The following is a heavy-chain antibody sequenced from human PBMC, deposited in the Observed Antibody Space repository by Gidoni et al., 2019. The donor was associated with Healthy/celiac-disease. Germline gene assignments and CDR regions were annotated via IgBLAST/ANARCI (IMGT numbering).Heavy chain of an antibody. D-gene: IGHD2-2*01. CDR2: IIPIFGTA. Sequence: QVQLVQSGAEVKKPGSSVKVSCNASGGTFSRYAISWVRQAPGQGLEWMGGIIPIFGTANYAQKFQGRVTITADESTSTAYMELSSLRSEDTAVYYCARAPLPATAKFYFDYWGQGTLVTVSS. J-gene: IGHJ4*02. CDR1: GGTFSRYA. V-gene: IGHV1-69*01. CDR3: ARAPLPATAKFYFDY.